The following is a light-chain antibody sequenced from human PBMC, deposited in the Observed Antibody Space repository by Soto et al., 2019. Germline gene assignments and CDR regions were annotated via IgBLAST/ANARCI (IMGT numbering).Light chain of an antibody. J-gene: IGLJ2*01. V-gene: IGLV3-1*01. CDR1: KLGDKY. Sequence: SYELTQPPSVSVSPGQTASITCSGDKLGDKYACWYQRKPGQSPVLVIYQDSKRPSGIPERFSGSNSGNTATLTISGTQAMDEADYYCQAWDSSGVFGGGTKLT. CDR2: QDS. CDR3: QAWDSSGV.